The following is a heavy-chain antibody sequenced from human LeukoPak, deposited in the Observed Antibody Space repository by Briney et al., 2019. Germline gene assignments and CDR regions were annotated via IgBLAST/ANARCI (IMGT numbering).Heavy chain of an antibody. J-gene: IGHJ4*02. CDR2: ISSSSSYI. CDR1: GFTFSSYS. D-gene: IGHD3-9*01. V-gene: IGHV3-21*01. Sequence: GGSLRLSCAASGFTFSSYSMNWVRQAPGKGLEWVSSISSSSSYIYYADSVKGRFTISRDNAKNTLYLQMNSLRAEDTAVYYCARDLGYYDILTGYSPSYFDYWGQGTLVTVSS. CDR3: ARDLGYYDILTGYSPSYFDY.